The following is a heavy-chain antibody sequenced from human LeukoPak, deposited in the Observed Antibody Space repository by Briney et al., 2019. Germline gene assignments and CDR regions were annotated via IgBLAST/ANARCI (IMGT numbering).Heavy chain of an antibody. CDR1: GYTFTGYY. Sequence: ASVKVSCKASGYTFTGYYMHRVRQAPGQGLEWMGWINPNSGGTNYAQKFQGRVTMTRDTSISTAYMELSRLRSDDTAVYYCARDHIVVVPAAMVGPPRHYYYYMDVWGKGTTVTISS. CDR3: ARDHIVVVPAAMVGPPRHYYYYMDV. J-gene: IGHJ6*03. V-gene: IGHV1-2*02. CDR2: INPNSGGT. D-gene: IGHD2-2*01.